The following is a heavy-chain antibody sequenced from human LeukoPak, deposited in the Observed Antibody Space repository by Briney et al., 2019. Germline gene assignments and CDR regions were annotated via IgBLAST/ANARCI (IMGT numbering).Heavy chain of an antibody. CDR3: TTDSNYIAAPLCY. CDR2: IKSKTDGGTT. Sequence: GGCLRLSCAASGFTFSNACMSGVRQGPGKGLGCVGRIKSKTDGGTTDYAAPVKGRFTISRDDSKNTLYLQMNSLKTEDTAVYYCTTDSNYIAAPLCYWGQGTLVTVSS. CDR1: GFTFSNAC. D-gene: IGHD6-6*01. J-gene: IGHJ4*02. V-gene: IGHV3-15*01.